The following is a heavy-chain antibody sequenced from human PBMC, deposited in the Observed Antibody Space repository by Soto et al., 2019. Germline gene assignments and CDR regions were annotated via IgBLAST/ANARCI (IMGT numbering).Heavy chain of an antibody. CDR2: ISRDGNAI. J-gene: IGHJ5*02. Sequence: QVQLVVSGGGLVKPGGSLRLSCAASGFTFSDYYMSWIRQAPGKGLEWLAYISRDGNAIFYADSVNGRFTISRDNAKNSLFLQMDDLRAEDTGMFFCARGAEMSTLTKWFDPWGQGILVTVSS. D-gene: IGHD1-1*01. V-gene: IGHV3-11*01. CDR1: GFTFSDYY. CDR3: ARGAEMSTLTKWFDP.